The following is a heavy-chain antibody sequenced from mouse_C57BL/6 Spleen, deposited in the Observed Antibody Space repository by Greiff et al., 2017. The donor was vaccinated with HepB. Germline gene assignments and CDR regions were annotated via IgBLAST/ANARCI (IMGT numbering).Heavy chain of an antibody. D-gene: IGHD2-4*01. CDR2: IHPSDSDT. J-gene: IGHJ3*01. V-gene: IGHV1-74*01. Sequence: QVQLKQPGAELVKPGASVKVSCKASGYTFTSYWMHWVKQRPGQGLEWIGRIHPSDSDTNYNQKFKGKATLTVDKSSSTAYMQLSSLTSEDSAVYYCAIPTYDYDAWFAYWGQGTLVTVSA. CDR1: GYTFTSYW. CDR3: AIPTYDYDAWFAY.